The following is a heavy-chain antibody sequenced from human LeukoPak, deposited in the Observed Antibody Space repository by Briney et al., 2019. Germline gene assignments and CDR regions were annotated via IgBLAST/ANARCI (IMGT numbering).Heavy chain of an antibody. CDR1: PFTVSGYG. CDR3: ANTKCSSAWSPFDY. J-gene: IGHJ4*02. Sequence: GGSLRLSCAASPFTVSGYGMCWGRQAPGKGLEWVAFIQYDGNKRYYADSVKGRFTISRDNSKNTLYLQMNSLRTEETALYYCANTKCSSAWSPFDYWGRGILVTVSS. V-gene: IGHV3-30*02. CDR2: IQYDGNKR. D-gene: IGHD6-19*01.